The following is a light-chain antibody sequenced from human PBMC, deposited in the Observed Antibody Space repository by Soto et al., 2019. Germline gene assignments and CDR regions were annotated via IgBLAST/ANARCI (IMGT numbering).Light chain of an antibody. Sequence: QSVLTQPPSVSGARGQRVTISWTGSSSNIGAGYDVHWYQQLPGTAPKLLIYANNNRPAGVPDRFSASKSGTSASLAITGLQAEDEADYYCQSYDTSPSGYVFGTGTKVTVL. CDR2: ANN. CDR1: SSNIGAGYD. V-gene: IGLV1-40*01. CDR3: QSYDTSPSGYV. J-gene: IGLJ1*01.